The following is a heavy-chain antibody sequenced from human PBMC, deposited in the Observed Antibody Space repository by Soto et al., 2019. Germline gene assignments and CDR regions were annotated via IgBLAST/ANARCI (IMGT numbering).Heavy chain of an antibody. Sequence: QVQLVQSGAEVKKPGSSVKVSCNASVGTFSSYAISWVRQAPGQGLEWMGGIILICGTANYAQKFQGRVTITADESTSTAYRELSSLRSEDTAVYYCARANYDSSGYYSYYYYYGMDVWGQGTTVTVSS. CDR2: IILICGTA. V-gene: IGHV1-69*12. CDR1: VGTFSSYA. J-gene: IGHJ6*02. CDR3: ARANYDSSGYYSYYYYYGMDV. D-gene: IGHD3-22*01.